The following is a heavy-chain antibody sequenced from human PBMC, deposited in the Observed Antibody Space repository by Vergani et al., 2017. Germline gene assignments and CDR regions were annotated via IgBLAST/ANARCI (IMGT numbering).Heavy chain of an antibody. D-gene: IGHD3-22*01. CDR3: ATVNDYYDSSGYYLDY. V-gene: IGHV1-24*01. J-gene: IGHJ4*02. CDR2: FDPEHGEV. Sequence: QVQLVQSGSEVRKPGASVKVSCQVSGYSLTELTIHWVRQAPGKGLEWMGGFDPEHGEVTFAHHIQGRVTMTEDRSTDTAYMELSSLRPEDTALYYCATVNDYYDSSGYYLDYWGQGTLVTVSS. CDR1: GYSLTELT.